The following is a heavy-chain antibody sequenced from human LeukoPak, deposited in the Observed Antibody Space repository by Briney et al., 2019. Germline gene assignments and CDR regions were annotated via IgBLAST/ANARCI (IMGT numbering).Heavy chain of an antibody. Sequence: SETLSLTCTVSGGSISSYYWSWIRQPPGKGLEWIGYIYYSGSTNYNPSLKSRVTISVDTSKNQFSLKLSSVTAADTAVYYCARGSIAVAGSFDYWGQGTLVAVSS. D-gene: IGHD6-19*01. CDR1: GGSISSYY. CDR2: IYYSGST. CDR3: ARGSIAVAGSFDY. V-gene: IGHV4-59*01. J-gene: IGHJ4*02.